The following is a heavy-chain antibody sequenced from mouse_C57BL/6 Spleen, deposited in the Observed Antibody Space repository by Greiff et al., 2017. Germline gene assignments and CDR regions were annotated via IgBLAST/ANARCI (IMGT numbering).Heavy chain of an antibody. CDR3: TTKRSNSFDY. D-gene: IGHD5-1*01. CDR1: GFNIKDDY. V-gene: IGHV14-4*01. Sequence: EVQLQQSGAELVRPGASVKLSCTASGFNIKDDYMHWVKQRPEQGLEWIGWIDPENGDTEYASKFQGKATITADTSSNTAYLQLSSLTSEDTAVYYCTTKRSNSFDYWGQGTTLTVSS. J-gene: IGHJ2*01. CDR2: IDPENGDT.